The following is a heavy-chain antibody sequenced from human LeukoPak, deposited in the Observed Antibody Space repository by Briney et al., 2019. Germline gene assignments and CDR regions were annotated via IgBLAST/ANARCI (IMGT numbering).Heavy chain of an antibody. Sequence: GGSLRLSCAGSGFTFSTYSMNWVRLAPGKGLEWVSYISPTSGTIYYTDSVKGRFTISRDNAKNSLYLQMNSLRAEDTAVYYCARDSDGPGAFDIWGQGTMVTVSS. CDR2: ISPTSGTI. V-gene: IGHV3-48*04. J-gene: IGHJ3*02. D-gene: IGHD4-17*01. CDR3: ARDSDGPGAFDI. CDR1: GFTFSTYS.